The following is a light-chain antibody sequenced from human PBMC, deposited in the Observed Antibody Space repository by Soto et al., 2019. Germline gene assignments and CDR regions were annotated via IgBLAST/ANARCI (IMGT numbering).Light chain of an antibody. CDR2: AAS. V-gene: IGKV1-39*01. CDR1: QSISNY. Sequence: IQMTQSRSALSASVGDRVTITCRASQSISNYLNWYQQKPGKAPKLLSYAASSLQSGVPSRFSGSGSGTDFTLTISSLQPEDFATYYCQQSYSTRITFGQGTRLEI. J-gene: IGKJ5*01. CDR3: QQSYSTRIT.